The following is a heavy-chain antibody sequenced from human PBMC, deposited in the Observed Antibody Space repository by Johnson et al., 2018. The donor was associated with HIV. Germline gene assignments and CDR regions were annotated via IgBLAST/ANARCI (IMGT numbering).Heavy chain of an antibody. J-gene: IGHJ3*02. Sequence: QVQLVESGGGLVKPGGSLRLFCAASGFTFSDYYMNWIRQTPGKGLEWVSYISSGGSTYYADSVKGRFTISRDNSKTTLYLQMNSLIAEDTAVYYCARDRVYDLVEMATSMRRDPGAFDIWGQGTMVTVSS. V-gene: IGHV3-11*01. D-gene: IGHD5-24*01. CDR1: GFTFSDYY. CDR2: ISSGGST. CDR3: ARDRVYDLVEMATSMRRDPGAFDI.